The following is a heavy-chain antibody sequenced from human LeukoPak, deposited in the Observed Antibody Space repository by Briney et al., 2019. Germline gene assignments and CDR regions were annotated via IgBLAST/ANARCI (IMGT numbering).Heavy chain of an antibody. D-gene: IGHD3-10*01. CDR1: GYTFTSYG. V-gene: IGHV1-18*01. CDR2: ISAYNGNT. Sequence: GASVKVSCKASGYTFTSYGISWVRQAPGQGLEWMGWISAYNGNTNYAQKLQGRVTMTTDKSTSTAYMELRSLRSDDTAVYYCARADSSVYYGSGSPPRDYWGQGTLVTVSS. CDR3: ARADSSVYYGSGSPPRDY. J-gene: IGHJ4*02.